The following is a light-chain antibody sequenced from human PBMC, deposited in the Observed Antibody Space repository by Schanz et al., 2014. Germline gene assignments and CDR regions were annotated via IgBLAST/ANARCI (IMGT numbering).Light chain of an antibody. CDR3: CSYAGSSTLL. J-gene: IGLJ2*01. V-gene: IGLV2-23*02. CDR2: EVS. CDR1: SSDVGSYNL. Sequence: QSALTQPASVSGSPGQSITISCTGTSSDVGSYNLVSWYQQHPGKAPKLMIYEVSQWPSGVSDRFSGSKSGNTASLTISGLQAEDEADYYCCSYAGSSTLLFGGGTNLTVL.